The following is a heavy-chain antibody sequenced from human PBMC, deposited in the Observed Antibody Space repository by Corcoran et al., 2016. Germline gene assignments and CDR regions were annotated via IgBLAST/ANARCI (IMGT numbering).Heavy chain of an antibody. CDR2: ISSSSSYI. CDR1: GFTFSSYS. J-gene: IGHJ4*02. D-gene: IGHD5-18*01. CDR3: ARDGQRGYSYGGVDY. V-gene: IGHV3-21*01. Sequence: EVQLVESGGGLVKPGGSLRLSCAASGFTFSSYSMNWVHQAPGKGLEWVSSISSSSSYIYYADSVKGRFTISRDNAKNSLYLQMNSLRAEDTAVYYCARDGQRGYSYGGVDYWGQGTLVTVSS.